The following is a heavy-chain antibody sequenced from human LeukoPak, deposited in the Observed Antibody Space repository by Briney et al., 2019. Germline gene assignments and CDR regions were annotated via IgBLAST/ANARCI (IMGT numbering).Heavy chain of an antibody. CDR2: ISSSGKYI. Sequence: PGGSLRLSCVGSGFTLSSYTMNWVRQAPGKGLEWVSSISSSGKYIYYADSVKGRFTISRDNAKSSLYLQMNSLRAEDTALYYCARDMGSSWSFYYYYYMDVWGKGTTVTVSS. D-gene: IGHD6-13*01. CDR1: GFTLSSYT. CDR3: ARDMGSSWSFYYYYYMDV. V-gene: IGHV3-21*04. J-gene: IGHJ6*03.